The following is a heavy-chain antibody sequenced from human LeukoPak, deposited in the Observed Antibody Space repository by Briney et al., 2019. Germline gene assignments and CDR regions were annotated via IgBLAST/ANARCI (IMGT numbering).Heavy chain of an antibody. J-gene: IGHJ3*02. V-gene: IGHV1-69*05. D-gene: IGHD3-22*01. CDR3: ARDRSRTFTMIEPDAFDI. Sequence: SVKVSCKASGGTLSSYAISWVRQAPGQGLEWMGGIIPIFGTANYAQKFQGRITITTDESASTAYMELSSLRSEDTAAYYCARDRSRTFTMIEPDAFDIWGQGTMVTVSS. CDR1: GGTLSSYA. CDR2: IIPIFGTA.